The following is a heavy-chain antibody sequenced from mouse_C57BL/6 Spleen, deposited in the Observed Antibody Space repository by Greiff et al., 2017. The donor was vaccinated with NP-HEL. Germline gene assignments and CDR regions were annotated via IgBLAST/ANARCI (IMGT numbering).Heavy chain of an antibody. D-gene: IGHD2-2*01. CDR2: ISSGSSTI. CDR3: ARPSRSTMVTSFAY. Sequence: EVQGVESGGGLVKPGGSLKLSCAASGFTFSDYGMHWVRQAPEKGLEWVAYISSGSSTIYYADTVKGRFTISRDNAKNTLFLQMTSLRSEDTAMYYCARPSRSTMVTSFAYWGQGTLVTVSA. V-gene: IGHV5-17*01. CDR1: GFTFSDYG. J-gene: IGHJ3*01.